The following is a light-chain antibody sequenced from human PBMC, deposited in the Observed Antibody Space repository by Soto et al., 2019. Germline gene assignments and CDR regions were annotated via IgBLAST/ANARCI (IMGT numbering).Light chain of an antibody. CDR2: LNSDGSH. CDR3: QTWGTGTVV. V-gene: IGLV4-69*01. CDR1: SGHSNYV. Sequence: QPVLAQSPSASASLGASVKLTCTLSSGHSNYVIAWHQQQPKKGPRFLMNLNSDGSHSKGDGIPDRFSCSSSGAERYLTISSLQSEDEADYYCQTWGTGTVVFGGGTKLTVL. J-gene: IGLJ2*01.